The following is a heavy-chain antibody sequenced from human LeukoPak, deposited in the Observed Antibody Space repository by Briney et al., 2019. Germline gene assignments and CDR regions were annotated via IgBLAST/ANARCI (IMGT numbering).Heavy chain of an antibody. CDR3: VPKGTEGY. V-gene: IGHV3-64D*06. CDR1: GFTFSSYA. CDR2: ISPDGGNT. J-gene: IGHJ4*02. Sequence: GGSLRLSCSASGFTFSSYAMHWFRQAPGKGLEYVSAISPDGGNTYYADSVKGRFSISRDNSKNTLYLQKSSLRPEDTAVYYCVPKGTEGYWGQGTLVTVSS.